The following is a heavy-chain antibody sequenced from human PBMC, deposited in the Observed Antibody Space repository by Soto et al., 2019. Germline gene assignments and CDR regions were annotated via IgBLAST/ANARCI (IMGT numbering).Heavy chain of an antibody. CDR2: INHSGST. D-gene: IGHD6-13*01. J-gene: IGHJ6*02. Sequence: QVQLQQWGAGLLKPSETLSLTCAVYGGSFSGYYWSWIRQPPGKGLEWIGEINHSGSTNYNPSLKSRVTISVDTSKNQCSLKLSSVTAADTAVYYCARDGIAQRVDGMDVWGQGTTVTVSS. CDR1: GGSFSGYY. CDR3: ARDGIAQRVDGMDV. V-gene: IGHV4-34*01.